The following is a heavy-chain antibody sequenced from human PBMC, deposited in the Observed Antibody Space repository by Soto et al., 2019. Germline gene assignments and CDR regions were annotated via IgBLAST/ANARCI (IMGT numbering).Heavy chain of an antibody. V-gene: IGHV3-30*18. Sequence: QVQLVESGGGVVQPGRSLRLSCAASGFTFSSHGMHWVRQAPGKGLEWMAVISYDGSNKYYVDSVKGRFTISRDNSKNTLYLQMNNLRVEDTAVYHCAKDRVESGLGEVDYWGQGTLVTVSS. CDR3: AKDRVESGLGEVDY. CDR2: ISYDGSNK. CDR1: GFTFSSHG. J-gene: IGHJ4*02. D-gene: IGHD3-16*01.